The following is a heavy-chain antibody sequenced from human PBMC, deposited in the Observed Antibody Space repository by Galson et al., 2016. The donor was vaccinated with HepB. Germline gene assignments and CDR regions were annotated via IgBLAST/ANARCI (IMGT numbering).Heavy chain of an antibody. D-gene: IGHD3-3*01. V-gene: IGHV2-5*02. J-gene: IGHJ4*02. CDR1: GFSLSTSGVG. CDR2: IYWDDDK. CDR3: AHTDKGEPVTTFGLVIKVGPFDY. Sequence: PALVKPTQTLTLTCTFSGFSLSTSGVGVGWIRQPPGKALEWLALIYWDDDKRYSSSLKSRLTVTKDTSKDQVVLTITNLDPEDTTTYYCAHTDKGEPVTTFGLVIKVGPFDYWGQGTLVTVSS.